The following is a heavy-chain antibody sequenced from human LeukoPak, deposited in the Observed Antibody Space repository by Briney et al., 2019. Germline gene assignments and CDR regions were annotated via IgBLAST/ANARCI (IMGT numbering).Heavy chain of an antibody. CDR3: ARAMGGYFLY. V-gene: IGHV4-34*01. CDR2: IYYGGSS. CDR1: GGSFSGYY. Sequence: SETLSLTCAVYGGSFSGYYWSWIRQPPGKGLEWIGNIYYGGSSYYNPSLQSRVTISLDTSKNQFSLKLSSVTAADTAVYYCARAMGGYFLYWGQGTLVTVSS. J-gene: IGHJ4*02. D-gene: IGHD3-22*01.